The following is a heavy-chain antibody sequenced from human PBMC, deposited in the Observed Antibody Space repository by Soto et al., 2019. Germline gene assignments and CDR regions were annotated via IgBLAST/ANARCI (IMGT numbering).Heavy chain of an antibody. CDR3: ARGPTLPRYSGPPHKKRDY. V-gene: IGHV1-8*01. D-gene: IGHD1-26*01. J-gene: IGHJ4*02. Sequence: QVQLVQSGAEVKKPGASVKVSCKASGYTFTSYDINWVRQATGQGLEWMGWMNPNSGNTGYAQKFQGRVTMTRNTSISTAYMELSSLTSEDTAVYYCARGPTLPRYSGPPHKKRDYWGQGTLVTVSS. CDR1: GYTFTSYD. CDR2: MNPNSGNT.